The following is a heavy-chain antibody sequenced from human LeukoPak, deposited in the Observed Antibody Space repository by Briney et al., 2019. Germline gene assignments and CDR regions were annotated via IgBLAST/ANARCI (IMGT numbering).Heavy chain of an antibody. J-gene: IGHJ4*02. Sequence: GGSLRLSRAASGFTFSSYGMHWVRQAPGKGLEWVAFIRYDGSDKYYADSVKGRFTISRDNYKNTLYLQMNSLRAEDTAVYYCALYYYDSSGYPYVDGWGQGTLVTVS. CDR1: GFTFSSYG. CDR2: IRYDGSDK. CDR3: ALYYYDSSGYPYVDG. D-gene: IGHD3-22*01. V-gene: IGHV3-30*02.